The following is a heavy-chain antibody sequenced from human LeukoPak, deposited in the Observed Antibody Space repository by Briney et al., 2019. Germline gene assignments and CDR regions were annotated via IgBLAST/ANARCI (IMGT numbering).Heavy chain of an antibody. V-gene: IGHV1-69*04. J-gene: IGHJ4*02. Sequence: SVKVSCKASGGTFSSYAISWVGQAPGQGLEWMGRIIPILGIANYAQKFQGRVTITADKSTSTAYMELSSLRSEDTAVYYCARDPFRSFGESTDYWGQGTLVTVSS. CDR2: IIPILGIA. D-gene: IGHD3-10*01. CDR3: ARDPFRSFGESTDY. CDR1: GGTFSSYA.